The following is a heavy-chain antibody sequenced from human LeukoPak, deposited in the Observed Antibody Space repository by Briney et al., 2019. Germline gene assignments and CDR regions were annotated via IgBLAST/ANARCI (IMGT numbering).Heavy chain of an antibody. V-gene: IGHV3-30*18. CDR2: ISYDGSNK. Sequence: PGGSLRLSFAASGFTFSSYGIHWVRQAPGKGLEWVAVISYDGSNKYYADSVKGRFTISRDNSKNTLYLQMNSLRAEDTAVYYCAKESGSYSGNYGMDVWGQGTTVTVSS. CDR3: AKESGSYSGNYGMDV. J-gene: IGHJ6*02. CDR1: GFTFSSYG. D-gene: IGHD1-26*01.